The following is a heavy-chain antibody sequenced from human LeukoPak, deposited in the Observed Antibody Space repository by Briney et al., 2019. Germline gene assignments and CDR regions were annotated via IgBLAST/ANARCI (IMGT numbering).Heavy chain of an antibody. CDR2: INANSGGT. V-gene: IGHV1-2*02. CDR1: GYTFTGYY. J-gene: IGHJ5*02. D-gene: IGHD1-1*01. CDR3: AREGLGENWNDVENWFDP. Sequence: ASVKVSCKASGYTFTGYYMHWVRQAPGQGLECMGWINANSGGTNYAQNFQGRVTMTRDTSINTAYMELSRLTSDDTAVYYCAREGLGENWNDVENWFDPWGQGTLVTVSS.